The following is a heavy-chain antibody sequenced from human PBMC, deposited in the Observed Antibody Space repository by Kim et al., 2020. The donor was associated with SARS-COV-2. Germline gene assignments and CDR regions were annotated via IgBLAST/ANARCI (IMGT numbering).Heavy chain of an antibody. CDR1: GFTFGNYA. D-gene: IGHD6-19*01. Sequence: GGSLRLSCSASGFTFGNYAMHWIRQAPGKGLDYVSAISKNGDSTFNAGSVKGRFTISRDNSKNALYLQMSSLTTDDTAIYYCVKGSIAVAGSDYWGQGTLVIVSS. CDR3: VKGSIAVAGSDY. V-gene: IGHV3-64D*08. J-gene: IGHJ4*02. CDR2: ISKNGDST.